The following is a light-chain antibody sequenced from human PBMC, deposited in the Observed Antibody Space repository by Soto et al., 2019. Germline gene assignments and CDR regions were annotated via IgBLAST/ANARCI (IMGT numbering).Light chain of an antibody. CDR3: QQANSFPLT. Sequence: DIQMTQSPSSVSASVGDRVSITCRASQGISSWLAWYQQKPGRAPKLLIYTGSSLQSGVPSRFSGTGSWTDFPLTISRLQPEDVATYYCQQANSFPLTFGGGTKVEIK. CDR1: QGISSW. CDR2: TGS. J-gene: IGKJ4*01. V-gene: IGKV1-12*01.